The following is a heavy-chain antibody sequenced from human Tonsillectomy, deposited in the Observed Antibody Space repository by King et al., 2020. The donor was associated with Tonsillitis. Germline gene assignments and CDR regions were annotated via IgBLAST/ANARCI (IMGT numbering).Heavy chain of an antibody. CDR3: AVAYDSSGYWFDY. CDR2: INPNSGGT. Sequence: VQLVESGAEVKKPGASVKVSCKASGYTFTGYYMHWVRQAPGQGLEWMGWINPNSGGTNYAQKFQGRVTMTRDTSISTAYMELSRLRSDDTAVYYCAVAYDSSGYWFDYWGQGTLVTVSS. J-gene: IGHJ4*02. D-gene: IGHD3-22*01. V-gene: IGHV1-2*02. CDR1: GYTFTGYY.